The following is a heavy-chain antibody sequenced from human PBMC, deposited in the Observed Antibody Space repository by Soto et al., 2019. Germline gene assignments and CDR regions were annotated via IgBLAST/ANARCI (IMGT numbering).Heavy chain of an antibody. V-gene: IGHV3-33*01. J-gene: IGHJ6*02. CDR3: AREASHHYGDYFGNNYYYGMDV. CDR1: GFTFSSYG. D-gene: IGHD4-17*01. CDR2: IWYDGSNK. Sequence: QVQLVESGGGVVQPGRSLRLSCAASGFTFSSYGMHWVRQAPGKGLEWVAVIWYDGSNKYYAESVKGRFTISRDNSKNTLYLQMNSLRAEDTAVYYCAREASHHYGDYFGNNYYYGMDVWGQGTTVTVSS.